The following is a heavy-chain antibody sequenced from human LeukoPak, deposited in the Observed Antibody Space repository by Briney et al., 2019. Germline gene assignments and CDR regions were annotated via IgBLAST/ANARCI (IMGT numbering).Heavy chain of an antibody. Sequence: GSLRLSCAASGFTFSSYAMSWIRQPPGKGLEWIGSIDYSGSTYYNPSLKSRVTISVDTSKNQFSLKMSSVTAADTAVYYCARQPPRYYYDSSSYRSHFDYWGQGTLVTVSS. CDR3: ARQPPRYYYDSSSYRSHFDY. J-gene: IGHJ4*02. D-gene: IGHD3-22*01. CDR2: IDYSGST. V-gene: IGHV4-39*01. CDR1: GFTFSSYA.